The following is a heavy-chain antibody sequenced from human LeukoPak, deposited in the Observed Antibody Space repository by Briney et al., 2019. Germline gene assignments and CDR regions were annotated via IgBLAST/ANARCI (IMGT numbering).Heavy chain of an antibody. CDR1: GGSFSGYY. D-gene: IGHD6-19*01. V-gene: IGHV4-34*01. CDR3: ARGSPYSSGWYSPQVFNWFDP. J-gene: IGHJ5*02. Sequence: SETLSLTCAVYGGSFSGYYWSWIRQPPGKGLEWIGEINHSGSTNYNLSLKSRVTISVDTSKNQFSLKLSSVTAADTAVYFCARGSPYSSGWYSPQVFNWFDPWGQGTLVTVSS. CDR2: INHSGST.